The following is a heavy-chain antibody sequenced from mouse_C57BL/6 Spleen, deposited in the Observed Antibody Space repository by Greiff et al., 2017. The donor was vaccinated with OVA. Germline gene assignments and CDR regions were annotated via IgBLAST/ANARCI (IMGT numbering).Heavy chain of an antibody. J-gene: IGHJ2*01. Sequence: QVHVKQPGAELVRPGSSVKLSCKASGYTFTSYWMDWVTQRPGQGLEWIGNIYPSDSETHYNQKFKDKATLTVDKSSSTAYMQLSSLTSEDSAVYYCARERVGSSHYFDYWGQGTTLTVSS. D-gene: IGHD1-1*01. CDR1: GYTFTSYW. V-gene: IGHV1-61*01. CDR2: IYPSDSET. CDR3: ARERVGSSHYFDY.